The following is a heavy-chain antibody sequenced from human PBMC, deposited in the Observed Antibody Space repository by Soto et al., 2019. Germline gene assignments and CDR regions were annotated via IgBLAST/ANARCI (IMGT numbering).Heavy chain of an antibody. CDR3: ARDLYCSSTSCYRYYYYGMDV. CDR2: ISSSSSTI. CDR1: GFTFSSYS. J-gene: IGHJ6*02. D-gene: IGHD2-2*01. Sequence: HPGGSLRLSCAASGFTFSSYSMNGVRQAPGKGLEWVSYISSSSSTIYYADSVKGRFTISRDNAKNSLYLQMNSLRDEDTAVYYCARDLYCSSTSCYRYYYYGMDVWGQGTTVTVSS. V-gene: IGHV3-48*02.